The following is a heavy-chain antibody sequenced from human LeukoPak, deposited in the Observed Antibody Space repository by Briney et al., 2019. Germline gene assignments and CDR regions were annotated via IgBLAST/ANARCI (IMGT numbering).Heavy chain of an antibody. CDR2: INQDGSEK. J-gene: IGHJ4*02. CDR3: AKVARGYSSSWWGDY. D-gene: IGHD6-13*01. V-gene: IGHV3-7*03. Sequence: GGSLRLSCVASGFTFTTYWMSWVRQAPGKGLEWVANINQDGSEKYYVDSVKGRFTISGDNAKNSLNLQMNSLRAEDTAVYYCAKVARGYSSSWWGDYWGQGTLVTVSS. CDR1: GFTFTTYW.